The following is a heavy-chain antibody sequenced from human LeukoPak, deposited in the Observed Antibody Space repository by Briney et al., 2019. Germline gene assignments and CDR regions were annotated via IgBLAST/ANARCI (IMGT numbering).Heavy chain of an antibody. Sequence: ASXXVSCKASGYTFTGYYMHWVRQAPGQGREWMGRINPNSGGTNYAQKFQGRVNMTRDTDIRTDYMELSRLRSDDTAVYYCAIPGRGLVIDYWGQGTLVTVSS. CDR3: AIPGRGLVIDY. D-gene: IGHD3-10*01. J-gene: IGHJ4*02. V-gene: IGHV1-2*06. CDR1: GYTFTGYY. CDR2: INPNSGGT.